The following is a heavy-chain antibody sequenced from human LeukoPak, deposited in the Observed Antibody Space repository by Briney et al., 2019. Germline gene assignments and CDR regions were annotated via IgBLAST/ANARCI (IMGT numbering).Heavy chain of an antibody. D-gene: IGHD3-10*01. Sequence: GGTLRLSCAASGFTFSSYGMSWVRQAPGKGLEWVSAISGSGGSTYYADSVKGRFTISRDNSKNTLYLQMISLRAEDTAVYYCAKDQKWFGEFHDAFDIWGQGTMVTVSS. CDR1: GFTFSSYG. CDR3: AKDQKWFGEFHDAFDI. J-gene: IGHJ3*02. CDR2: ISGSGGST. V-gene: IGHV3-23*01.